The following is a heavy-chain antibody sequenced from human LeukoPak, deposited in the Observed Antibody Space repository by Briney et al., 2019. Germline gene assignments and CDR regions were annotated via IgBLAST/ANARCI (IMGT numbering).Heavy chain of an antibody. D-gene: IGHD3-22*01. CDR1: GFTFSSYA. J-gene: IGHJ4*02. CDR2: ISYDGSNK. V-gene: IGHV3-30*04. CDR3: ASDLDTMIVVVNVV. Sequence: GRSLRLSCAASGFTFSSYAMRWVRHAPGEGLVWVAVISYDGSNKYYADSVKGRFTISRDNSKNTLYLQMNSLRAEDTAVYYCASDLDTMIVVVNVVWDQGTMVTVSS.